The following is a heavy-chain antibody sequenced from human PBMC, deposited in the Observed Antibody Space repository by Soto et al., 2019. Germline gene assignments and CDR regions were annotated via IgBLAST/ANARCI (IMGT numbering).Heavy chain of an antibody. V-gene: IGHV3-30*18. CDR3: AKVGGSRGYSYGVDY. CDR2: ISYDGSNK. Sequence: QVPLVESGGGVVQPGRSLRLSCAASGFTFSSYGMHWVRQAPGKGLEWVAVISYDGSNKYYADSVKGRFTISRDNSKNTLYLQMNSLRAEDTAVYYCAKVGGSRGYSYGVDYWGQGTLVTVSS. D-gene: IGHD5-18*01. CDR1: GFTFSSYG. J-gene: IGHJ4*02.